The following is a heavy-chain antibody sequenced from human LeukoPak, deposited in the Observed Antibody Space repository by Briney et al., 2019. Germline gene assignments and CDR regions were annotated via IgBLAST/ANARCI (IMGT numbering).Heavy chain of an antibody. CDR2: INHSGST. J-gene: IGHJ4*02. Sequence: SVTLSLTCAVYGGSFSGYYWSWIRQPPGKGLKWIGEINHSGSTNYNPSLKSRVTISVDTSKNQFSLKLSSVTAADTAVYYCARGRVWGLVRGVKYDHWGQGTLVTVSS. D-gene: IGHD3-10*01. CDR1: GGSFSGYY. CDR3: ARGRVWGLVRGVKYDH. V-gene: IGHV4-34*01.